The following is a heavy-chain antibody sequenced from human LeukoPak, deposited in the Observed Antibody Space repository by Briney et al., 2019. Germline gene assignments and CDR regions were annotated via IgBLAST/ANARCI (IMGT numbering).Heavy chain of an antibody. CDR1: GGSFSGYY. D-gene: IGHD6-19*01. CDR2: INHSGST. J-gene: IGHJ4*02. CDR3: ARGNSHSSGWYSLGYYFDY. Sequence: PSETLSLTCAVYGGSFSGYYWSWIRQPPGKGLEWIGEINHSGSTNYNPSLKSRVTISVDTSKNQFSLKLSSVTAADTAVYYCARGNSHSSGWYSLGYYFDYWGQGTLVTVSS. V-gene: IGHV4-34*01.